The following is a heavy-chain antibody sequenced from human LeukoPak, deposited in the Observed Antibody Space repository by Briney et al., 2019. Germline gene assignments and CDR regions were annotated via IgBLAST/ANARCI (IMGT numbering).Heavy chain of an antibody. CDR2: IYTSGST. CDR1: GGSISSYY. J-gene: IGHJ4*02. V-gene: IGHV4-4*07. Sequence: PSETLSLTCTVSGGSISSYYWSWIRQPAGKGLEWIGRIYTSGSTNYNPSLKSRVTMSVDTSKNQFSLKLSSVTAADTAVYYCVYSSSWSPFGYWGQGTLVTVSS. D-gene: IGHD6-13*01. CDR3: VYSSSWSPFGY.